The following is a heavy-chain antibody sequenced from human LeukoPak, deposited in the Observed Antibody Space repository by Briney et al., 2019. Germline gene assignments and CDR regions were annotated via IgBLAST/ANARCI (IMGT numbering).Heavy chain of an antibody. V-gene: IGHV4-34*01. CDR2: INHSGST. J-gene: IGHJ4*02. CDR1: GGSFSGYY. Sequence: SETLSLTCAVYGGSFSGYYWSWIRQPPGKGLEWIGEINHSGSTNYNPSLKSRVTISVDTSKNQSSLKLSSVTAADTAVYYCAGGRFVRGARSAKKWAQSFDYWGQGTLVTVSS. CDR3: AGGRFVRGARSAKKWAQSFDY. D-gene: IGHD1-26*01.